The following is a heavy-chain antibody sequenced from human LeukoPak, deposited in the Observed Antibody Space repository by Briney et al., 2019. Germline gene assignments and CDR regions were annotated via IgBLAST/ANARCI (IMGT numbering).Heavy chain of an antibody. Sequence: GSLRLSCAASGFMLSSTWMHWIRQPPGKGLEWIGSIYYSGSTYYNPSLKSRVTISVDTSKNQFSLKLNSVTATDTAVYYCARHYGPWGQGTLVTVSS. D-gene: IGHD3-10*01. V-gene: IGHV4-39*01. CDR2: IYYSGST. J-gene: IGHJ4*02. CDR1: GFMLSSTW. CDR3: ARHYGP.